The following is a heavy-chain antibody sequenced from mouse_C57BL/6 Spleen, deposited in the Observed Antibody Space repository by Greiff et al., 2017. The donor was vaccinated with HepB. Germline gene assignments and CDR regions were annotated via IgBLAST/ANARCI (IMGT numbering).Heavy chain of an antibody. V-gene: IGHV7-1*01. J-gene: IGHJ4*01. Sequence: EVMLVESGGGLVQSGRSLRLSCATSGFTFSDFYMEWVRQAPGKGLEWIAASRNKANDYTTEYSASVKGRFIVSRDTSQSILYLQMNALRAEDTAIYYCAREARGSRGAMDYWGQGTSVTVSS. CDR1: GFTFSDFY. D-gene: IGHD1-1*01. CDR3: AREARGSRGAMDY. CDR2: SRNKANDYTT.